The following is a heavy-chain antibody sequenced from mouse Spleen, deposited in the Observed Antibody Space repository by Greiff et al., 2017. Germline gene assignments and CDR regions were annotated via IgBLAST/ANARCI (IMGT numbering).Heavy chain of an antibody. CDR3: ARDPLRGAMDY. D-gene: IGHD6-1*01. V-gene: IGHV7-1*01. J-gene: IGHJ4*01. CDR1: GFTFSDFY. Sequence: EVKLVESGGGLVQSGRSLRLSCATSGFTFSDFYMEWVRQAPGKGLEWIAASRNKANDYTTEYSASVKGRFIVSRDTSQSILYLQMNALRAEDTAIYYCARDPLRGAMDYWGQGTSVTVSS. CDR2: SRNKANDYTT.